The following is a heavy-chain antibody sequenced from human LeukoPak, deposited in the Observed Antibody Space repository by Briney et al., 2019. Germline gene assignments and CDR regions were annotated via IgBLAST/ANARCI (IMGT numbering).Heavy chain of an antibody. V-gene: IGHV3-23*01. J-gene: IGHJ4*02. CDR1: GFTFSSYA. CDR2: ISGSSGNT. CDR3: AKGPGSNYFDY. Sequence: GGSLRLSCAASGFTFSSYAMSWVRQAPGKGLEWVSSISGSSGNTYYADSVKGRFTISRDNSKNTLYMQMNSLRAEDTAVYYCAKGPGSNYFDYWGQGTLVTVSS. D-gene: IGHD6-6*01.